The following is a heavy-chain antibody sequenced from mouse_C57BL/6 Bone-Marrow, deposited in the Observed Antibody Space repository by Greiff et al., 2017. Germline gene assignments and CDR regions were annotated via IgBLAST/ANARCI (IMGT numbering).Heavy chain of an antibody. Sequence: VQLKESGGDLVKPGGSLKLSCAASGFTFSSYGMSWVRQTPDKRLEWVATISSGGSYTYYPDSVKGRFTISRDNAKNTLYLQMSSLKSEDTAMYYCARYGYDLVYFDYWGQGTTLTVSS. CDR2: ISSGGSYT. J-gene: IGHJ2*01. CDR1: GFTFSSYG. D-gene: IGHD2-2*01. CDR3: ARYGYDLVYFDY. V-gene: IGHV5-6*01.